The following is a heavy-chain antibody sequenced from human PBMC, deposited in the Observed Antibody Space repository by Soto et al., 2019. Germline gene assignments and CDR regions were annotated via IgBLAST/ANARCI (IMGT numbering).Heavy chain of an antibody. CDR1: GFSFSSYL. CDR2: IKQDGSQK. D-gene: IGHD3-3*01. Sequence: HPGGSLRLSCAASGFSFSSYLMSWVRQAPGKGLEWVANIKQDGSQKYYVDSVKGRFTISRDNAKNSLYLQMNSLRAEDTAIYYCARSNYDFWSGGSLDIWGQGTMVTVSS. V-gene: IGHV3-7*03. J-gene: IGHJ3*02. CDR3: ARSNYDFWSGGSLDI.